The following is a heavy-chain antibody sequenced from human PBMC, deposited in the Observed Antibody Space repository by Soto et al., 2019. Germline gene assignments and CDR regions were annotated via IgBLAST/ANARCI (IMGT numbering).Heavy chain of an antibody. CDR2: ISGSGGST. V-gene: IGHV3-23*01. CDR1: GFTFSSYA. D-gene: IGHD3-22*01. J-gene: IGHJ4*02. Sequence: EVQLLESGGGLVQPGGSLRLSCAASGFTFSSYAMSWVRQAPGKGLEWVSAISGSGGSTYYADSVKGRFTISRDNSKNTLYLQMNSLRAENTAVYYCASDVYYDSSDYRIKPYWGLGILVTVSS. CDR3: ASDVYYDSSDYRIKPY.